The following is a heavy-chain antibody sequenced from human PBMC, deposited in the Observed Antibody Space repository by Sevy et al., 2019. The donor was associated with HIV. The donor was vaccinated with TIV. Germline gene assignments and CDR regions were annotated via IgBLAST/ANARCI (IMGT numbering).Heavy chain of an antibody. Sequence: GGSLRLSCAASGFTFSSYAMSWVRQAPGKGLEWVSAISGSGGSTYYADSVKGRFTSSRDNSKNTLYLQMNSLRAEDTAVYYCAKDQGSYYGSGSFIDYWGQGTLVTVSS. CDR2: ISGSGGST. J-gene: IGHJ4*02. CDR1: GFTFSSYA. V-gene: IGHV3-23*01. CDR3: AKDQGSYYGSGSFIDY. D-gene: IGHD3-10*01.